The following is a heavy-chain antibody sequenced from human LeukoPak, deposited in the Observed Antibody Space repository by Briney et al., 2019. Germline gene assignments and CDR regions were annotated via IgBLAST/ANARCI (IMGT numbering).Heavy chain of an antibody. V-gene: IGHV4-31*03. Sequence: PSQTLSLTCTVSGGSISSGGYYWSWIRQHPGKGLEWIGYINYSGSTYYNPSLKSRVTISVDTSKNQFSLKLSSVTAADTAVYYCAREYRSGWTDYWGQGTLVTVSS. D-gene: IGHD6-19*01. CDR3: AREYRSGWTDY. CDR1: GGSISSGGYY. CDR2: INYSGST. J-gene: IGHJ4*02.